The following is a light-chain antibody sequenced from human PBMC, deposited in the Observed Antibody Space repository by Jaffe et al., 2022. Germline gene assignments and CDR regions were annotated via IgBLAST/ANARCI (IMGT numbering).Light chain of an antibody. CDR1: QSVSTY. CDR2: DAS. J-gene: IGKJ2*03. V-gene: IGKV3-11*01. CDR3: QDRGNWHS. Sequence: EIVLTQSPATLSLSPGERATLSCRASQSVSTYLAWYQQKPGQAPRLLIYDASNRATGIPARFSGSGSGTDFTLTISSLEPEDFAVYYCQDRGNWHSFGQGTKLEIK.